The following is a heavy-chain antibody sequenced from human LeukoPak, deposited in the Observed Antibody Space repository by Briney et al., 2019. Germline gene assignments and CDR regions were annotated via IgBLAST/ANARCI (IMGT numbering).Heavy chain of an antibody. Sequence: GESLKISCKGSGYSFNSYWIGWVRQMPGKGLEWMGIIYPGDSNTRYSPSFQGQVTISADKSISTAYLQWNSLKASDTAMYYCATRAYYESSGSYDCWGQGTLVTVAS. CDR2: IYPGDSNT. D-gene: IGHD3-22*01. V-gene: IGHV5-51*01. J-gene: IGHJ4*02. CDR1: GYSFNSYW. CDR3: ATRAYYESSGSYDC.